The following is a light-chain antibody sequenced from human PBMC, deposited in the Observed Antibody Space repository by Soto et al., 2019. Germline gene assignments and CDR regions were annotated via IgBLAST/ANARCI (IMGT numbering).Light chain of an antibody. J-gene: IGLJ2*01. CDR2: VNSDGSH. Sequence: QSVLTQSPSASASLGASVKLTCTLSSGHSSNAIAWHQQKPEKGPRYLMKVNSDGSHSKVDGIPDRFSGSSSGAERYLTISSLQSEDEADYYCQTWGAGIQLFGGGTKVTVL. V-gene: IGLV4-69*01. CDR1: SGHSSNA. CDR3: QTWGAGIQL.